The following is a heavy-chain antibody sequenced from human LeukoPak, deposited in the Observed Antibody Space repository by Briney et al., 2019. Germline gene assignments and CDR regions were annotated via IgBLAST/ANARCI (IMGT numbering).Heavy chain of an antibody. Sequence: SETLSLTCAVSGGSISSGGYSWSWIRQPPGKGLEWIGYIYHSGSTYYNPSLKSRVTISVDRSKNQFSLKLSSVTAADTAVYYCAGSGTEDAFDIWGQGTMVTVSS. V-gene: IGHV4-30-2*01. D-gene: IGHD3-10*01. CDR1: GGSISSGGYS. J-gene: IGHJ3*02. CDR3: AGSGTEDAFDI. CDR2: IYHSGST.